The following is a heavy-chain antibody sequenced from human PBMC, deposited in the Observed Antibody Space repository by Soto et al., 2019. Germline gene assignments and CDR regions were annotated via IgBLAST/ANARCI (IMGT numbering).Heavy chain of an antibody. CDR3: ARVGEETSGYVGF. CDR1: GGTFSSSA. D-gene: IGHD3-10*01. CDR2: IIPIFGTA. J-gene: IGHJ4*02. Sequence: QVLMEQSGAEVRKPGSSVKVSCKASGGTFSSSAISWVRQAPGQGLEWMGRIIPIFGTANCAQKFQGRVTITADESTSTAFMELRSLRSEDWGIYYCARVGEETSGYVGFWGQGTLVTVSS. V-gene: IGHV1-69*01.